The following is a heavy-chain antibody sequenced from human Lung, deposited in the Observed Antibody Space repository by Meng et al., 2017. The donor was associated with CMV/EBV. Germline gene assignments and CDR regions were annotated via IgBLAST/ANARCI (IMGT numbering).Heavy chain of an antibody. CDR1: GYSFTTFW. D-gene: IGHD1-26*01. CDR3: ARRGLPGYVPYGADG. Sequence: GESLKISCKTSGYSFTTFWIVWVRQLPGKGLEWMGTIFPGDSDIRYSPSFQGQVTISGDRSISTAYLQWNSLKASDTAIYYCARRGLPGYVPYGADGWGQGTXVTVSS. J-gene: IGHJ6*02. CDR2: IFPGDSDI. V-gene: IGHV5-51*01.